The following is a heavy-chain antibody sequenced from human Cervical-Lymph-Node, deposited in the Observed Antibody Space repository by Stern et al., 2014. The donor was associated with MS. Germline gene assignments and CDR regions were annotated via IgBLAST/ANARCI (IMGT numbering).Heavy chain of an antibody. CDR3: ASNWGSAFDV. CDR1: GDTFTRYG. Sequence: VQLVESGGEVKKPGASVNVSCKASGDTFTRYGVTWVRQAPGRGLEWMGWISPYTDYTKYAQRLQGRITLTTDRSTSTAYLDLRSLRADDTAVYYCASNWGSAFDVWGQGTTVTVSS. J-gene: IGHJ3*01. D-gene: IGHD7-27*01. CDR2: ISPYTDYT. V-gene: IGHV1-18*01.